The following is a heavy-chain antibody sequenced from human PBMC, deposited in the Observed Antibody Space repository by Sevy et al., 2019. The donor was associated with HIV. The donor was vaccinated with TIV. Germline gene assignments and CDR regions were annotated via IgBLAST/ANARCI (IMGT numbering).Heavy chain of an antibody. J-gene: IGHJ4*02. CDR2: IWYDGSNK. D-gene: IGHD3-10*01. Sequence: GGSLRLSCAASGFTFSSYGMHWVRQTPGKWLEWVAVIWYDGSNKYYADSVKGRFTISRDNSKNTLYLQMNSLRAEDTAVYYCARDKLPPVMVTMVRGALSYYFDYWGQGTLVTVSS. CDR1: GFTFSSYG. CDR3: ARDKLPPVMVTMVRGALSYYFDY. V-gene: IGHV3-33*01.